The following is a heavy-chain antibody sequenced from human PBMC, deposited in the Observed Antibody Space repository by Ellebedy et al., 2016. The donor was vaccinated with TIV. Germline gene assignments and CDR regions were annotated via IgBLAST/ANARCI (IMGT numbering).Heavy chain of an antibody. D-gene: IGHD2-15*01. CDR1: GGSFSGYY. V-gene: IGHV4-59*08. J-gene: IGHJ4*02. CDR3: ARHKGYCSGGSCYSLDPNFDY. Sequence: MPGGSLRLSCAVYGGSFSGYYWSWIRQPPGKGLEWIGYIYYSGSTNYNPSLKSRVTISVDTSKNQFSLKLSSVTAADTAVYYCARHKGYCSGGSCYSLDPNFDYWGQGTLVTVSS. CDR2: IYYSGST.